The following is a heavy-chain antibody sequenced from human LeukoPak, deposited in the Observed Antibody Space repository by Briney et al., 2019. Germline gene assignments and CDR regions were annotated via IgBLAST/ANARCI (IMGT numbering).Heavy chain of an antibody. CDR2: LSTYNGDT. J-gene: IGHJ5*02. D-gene: IGHD1-1*01. CDR1: GYSFTDYA. Sequence: ASLKVSCKASGYSFTDYAITWVRQAPGQGLEWMGWLSTYNGDTHRAHKVQGRVTMTRDTSTSTAYMELGTLRSEDTAVYYCARGNGLENWFDPWGQGTLVTVSS. V-gene: IGHV1-18*01. CDR3: ARGNGLENWFDP.